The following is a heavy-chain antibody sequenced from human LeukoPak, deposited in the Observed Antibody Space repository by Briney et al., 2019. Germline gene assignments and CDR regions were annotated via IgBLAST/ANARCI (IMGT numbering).Heavy chain of an antibody. Sequence: GASVKITSKVSGYNISIYGISWVGQATGQGREWRGWISGYSGNTNYANRLPCRVTITSDTTTSTAYLELRSRRSDAPAVYSCARGGDYNWFDPWGQGTLVTVSS. CDR3: ARGGDYNWFDP. CDR1: GYNISIYG. D-gene: IGHD4-17*01. CDR2: ISGYSGNT. V-gene: IGHV1-18*01. J-gene: IGHJ5*02.